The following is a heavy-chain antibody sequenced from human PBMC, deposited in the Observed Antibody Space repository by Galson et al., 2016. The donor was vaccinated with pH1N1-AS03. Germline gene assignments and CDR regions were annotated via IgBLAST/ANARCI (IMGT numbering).Heavy chain of an antibody. Sequence: PALVKPPQTLTLTCAFSGFSLATSGVGVGWIRQPPGKALEWLALIYWDDDKLYNPSLKSRLTLTKDTSTNLVVLTLTDIDPVDTATYFCTRSRYYNTNLYYFDYWGQGTLVTVSS. D-gene: IGHD2/OR15-2a*01. CDR3: TRSRYYNTNLYYFDY. V-gene: IGHV2-5*02. CDR2: IYWDDDK. J-gene: IGHJ4*02. CDR1: GFSLATSGVG.